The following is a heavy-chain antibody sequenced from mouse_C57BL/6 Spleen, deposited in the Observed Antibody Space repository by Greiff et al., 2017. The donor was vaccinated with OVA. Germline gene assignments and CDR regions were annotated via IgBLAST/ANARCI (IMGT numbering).Heavy chain of an antibody. CDR3: QNYAMDY. CDR2: IHPNSGST. Sequence: QVQLQQSGPELVKPGASVKISCKASGYAFSSSWMNWVKQRPGQGLEWIGMIHPNSGSTNYNEKFKSKATLTVDKSSSTAYMQLSSLTSEDSAVYYCQNYAMDYWGQGTSVTVSS. V-gene: IGHV1-64*01. CDR1: GYAFSSSW. J-gene: IGHJ4*01.